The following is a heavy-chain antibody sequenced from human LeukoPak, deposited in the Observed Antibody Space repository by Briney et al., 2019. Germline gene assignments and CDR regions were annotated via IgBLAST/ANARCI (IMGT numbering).Heavy chain of an antibody. CDR1: DGSISSATYY. V-gene: IGHV4-39*07. CDR3: ARVRGDLPDY. D-gene: IGHD2-21*02. CDR2: FFYTGST. Sequence: SETLSLTCTVSDGSISSATYYWGWIRQPPNKGLDWIGSFFYTGSTYYSPSLKSRVTISVDRSKNQFSLKLSSVTAADTAVYYCARVRGDLPDYWGQGTLVTVSS. J-gene: IGHJ4*02.